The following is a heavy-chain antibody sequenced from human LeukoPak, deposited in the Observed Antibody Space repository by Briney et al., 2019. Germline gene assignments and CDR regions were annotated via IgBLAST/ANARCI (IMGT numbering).Heavy chain of an antibody. CDR2: IYYSGST. D-gene: IGHD3-3*01. J-gene: IGHJ4*02. Sequence: NPSETLSLTCTVSGGSVSSGSYYWSWIRQPPGKGLEWIGYIYYSGSTNYNPSLKSRVTISVDTSKNQFSLKLSSVTAADTAVYYCARDDFWSGYNYWGQGTLVTVSS. CDR3: ARDDFWSGYNY. CDR1: GGSVSSGSYY. V-gene: IGHV4-61*01.